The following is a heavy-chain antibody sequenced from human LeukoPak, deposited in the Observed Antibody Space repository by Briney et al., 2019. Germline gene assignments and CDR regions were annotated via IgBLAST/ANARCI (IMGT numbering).Heavy chain of an antibody. CDR2: IYYSGST. J-gene: IGHJ3*02. V-gene: IGHV4-61*01. Sequence: SETLSLTCTVSGGSVNSDSDYWTWIRQPPGKGLEWIGYIYYSGSTNYNPSLKSRVTISVDTSKNQFSLKLSSVTAADTAVYYCARSVPQPIAARPSYAFDIWGQGTMVTVSS. CDR1: GGSVNSDSDY. CDR3: ARSVPQPIAARPSYAFDI. D-gene: IGHD6-6*01.